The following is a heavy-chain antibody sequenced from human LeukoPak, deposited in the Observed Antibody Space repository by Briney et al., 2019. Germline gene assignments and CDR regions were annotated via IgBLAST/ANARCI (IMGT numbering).Heavy chain of an antibody. CDR2: IYYSGST. Sequence: PSETLSLTCTVSGGSISGSSYYWGWIRQPPGKGLEWIGSIYYSGSTYYNPSLKSRVTISVDTSKNQFSLKLSSVTAADTAVYYCATRRWYCSGGSCYPNWFDPWGQGTLVTVSS. D-gene: IGHD2-15*01. V-gene: IGHV4-39*01. CDR1: GGSISGSSYY. J-gene: IGHJ5*02. CDR3: ATRRWYCSGGSCYPNWFDP.